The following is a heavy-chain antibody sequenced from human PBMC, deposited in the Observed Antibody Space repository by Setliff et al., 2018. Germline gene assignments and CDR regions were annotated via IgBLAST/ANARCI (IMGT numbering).Heavy chain of an antibody. J-gene: IGHJ4*02. D-gene: IGHD1-7*01. Sequence: GGSLRLSCAASGFTFSNAWMSWVRQAPGKGLEWVGRIKSKTDGGTTESYADSVKGRFTISRDNSKNTLYLQMNNLRAEDTAVYYCARGVENYGTLKYWGQGTLVTVS. CDR2: IKSKTDGGTT. CDR1: GFTFSNAW. CDR3: ARGVENYGTLKY. V-gene: IGHV3-15*01.